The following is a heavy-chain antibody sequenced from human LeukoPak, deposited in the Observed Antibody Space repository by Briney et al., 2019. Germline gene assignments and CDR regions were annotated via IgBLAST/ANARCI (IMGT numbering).Heavy chain of an antibody. J-gene: IGHJ4*02. D-gene: IGHD3-22*01. CDR3: ATFYSSGYYYVY. V-gene: IGHV3-23*01. Sequence: HPGGSLRLSCAASGFSFSSYALNWVRQAPGKGLEWVSGISGSGYSIYYVDSVKGRFTISRDNSKKTVYLQMNSLRAEDTAVYYCATFYSSGYYYVYWGQGNLDTVST. CDR2: ISGSGYSI. CDR1: GFSFSSYA.